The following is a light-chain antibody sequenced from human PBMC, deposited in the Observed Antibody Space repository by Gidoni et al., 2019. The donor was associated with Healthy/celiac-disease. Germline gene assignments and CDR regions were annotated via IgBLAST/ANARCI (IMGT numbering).Light chain of an antibody. V-gene: IGKV1-27*01. CDR1: QGISNY. CDR3: LQYLRARFT. CDR2: AAS. J-gene: IGKJ4*01. Sequence: DIQMTQSPSSLSASVGDRGTITCRASQGISNYLAWYPQKPGNVPQLLIYAASTLQSGVPTRFSGSGSGTDFTLTISSLEPEDVAVYYCLQYLRARFTFGGXTKLEIK.